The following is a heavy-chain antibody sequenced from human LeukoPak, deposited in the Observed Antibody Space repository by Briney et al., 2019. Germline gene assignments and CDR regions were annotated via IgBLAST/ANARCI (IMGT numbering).Heavy chain of an antibody. V-gene: IGHV2-5*01. CDR2: IYWNDDR. J-gene: IGHJ3*02. CDR1: GFSLSTSGVG. CDR3: AHMVNTVTTSWGAFDI. Sequence: ESRPTLVKPTQTLTLTCTFSGFSLSTSGVGVGWIRQPPGKALEWLALIYWNDDRRYSPSLNNRLPITKDTSKNQVVLRMTNMDPVDTGTYYCAHMVNTVTTSWGAFDIWGQGTVVTVSS. D-gene: IGHD4-17*01.